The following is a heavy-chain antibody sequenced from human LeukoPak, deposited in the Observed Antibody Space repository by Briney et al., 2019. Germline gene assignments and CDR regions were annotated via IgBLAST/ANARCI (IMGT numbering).Heavy chain of an antibody. CDR2: ISTSSGNT. V-gene: IGHV1-18*01. Sequence: ASVKVSCKASGYTFSSHGISWVRQAPGQGLEWMGWISTSSGNTNYAQKFQGRVTMTTDTSTSTAFMELRSLRSDDTAVFYCARVSLLDGRWLHRGYYFDYWGQGTLVTVSS. CDR1: GYTFSSHG. J-gene: IGHJ4*02. CDR3: ARVSLLDGRWLHRGYYFDY. D-gene: IGHD5-24*01.